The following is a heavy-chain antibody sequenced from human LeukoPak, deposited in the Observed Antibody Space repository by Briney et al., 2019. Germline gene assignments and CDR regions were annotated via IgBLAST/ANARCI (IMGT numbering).Heavy chain of an antibody. CDR2: ISSSGSTM. D-gene: IGHD5-18*01. CDR1: GGTFSSYE. V-gene: IGHV3-48*03. CDR3: ASGYNHGLDS. J-gene: IGHJ4*02. Sequence: PGGSLRLSCAVSGGTFSSYEMNWVRQAPGKGLEWVSYISSSGSTMYLADSVKGRFTISRDNAKNSVYLQMKSLRAEDTAIYYCASGYNHGLDSWGQGALVTVSS.